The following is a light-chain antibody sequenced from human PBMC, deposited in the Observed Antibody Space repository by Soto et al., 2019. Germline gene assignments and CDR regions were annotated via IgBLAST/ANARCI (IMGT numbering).Light chain of an antibody. V-gene: IGKV3-20*01. Sequence: EIVLTQSPGTLSLSPGERATLSCRASQIVGGDTLAWFQQRPGQAPRLVIYGASNRAAGIPDRFSGSGSGTDFTLTVSRLEPEAFAMYYCQQYHWAPDTFGQGTRLEMK. CDR2: GAS. CDR3: QQYHWAPDT. CDR1: QIVGGDT. J-gene: IGKJ5*01.